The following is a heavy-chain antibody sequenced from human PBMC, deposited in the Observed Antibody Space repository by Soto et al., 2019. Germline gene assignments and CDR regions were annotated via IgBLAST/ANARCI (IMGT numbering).Heavy chain of an antibody. J-gene: IGHJ4*02. D-gene: IGHD3-10*01. CDR2: ISWNSGTT. CDR1: GFTFDDYA. V-gene: IGHV3-23*01. CDR3: AKKVNSGAGSQYFDY. Sequence: PGGSLRLSCAASGFTFDDYAMHWVRQAPGKGLEWVSGISWNSGTTYYADSVKGRFTISRDNSKNTLFLQMNSLRAEDTAIYYCAKKVNSGAGSQYFDYWGQGTLVTVSS.